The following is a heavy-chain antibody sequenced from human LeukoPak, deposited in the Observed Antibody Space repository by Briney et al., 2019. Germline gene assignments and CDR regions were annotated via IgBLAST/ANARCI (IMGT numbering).Heavy chain of an antibody. CDR3: ATIKRGSIYGYFDF. CDR2: MFDSEST. Sequence: SETLSLTCTVSGVSISSHYWSWIRQPPGKGLEWIGYMFDSESTKDNPSLKSRITLSADTSKNQFSLRLSSVTAADTAVYYCATIKRGSIYGYFDFWGQGILVTVSS. J-gene: IGHJ4*02. D-gene: IGHD5-18*01. V-gene: IGHV4-59*11. CDR1: GVSISSHY.